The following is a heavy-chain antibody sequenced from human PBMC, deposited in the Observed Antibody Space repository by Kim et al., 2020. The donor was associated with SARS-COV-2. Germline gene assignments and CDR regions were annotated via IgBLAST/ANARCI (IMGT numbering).Heavy chain of an antibody. CDR2: IRSKANSYAT. CDR1: GFTFSGSA. D-gene: IGHD1-26*01. V-gene: IGHV3-73*01. Sequence: GGSLRLSCAASGFTFSGSAMHWVRQASGKGLEWVGRIRSKANSYATAYAASVKGRFTISRDDSKNTAYLQMNSLKTEDTAVYYCTRREIVGATIVDYWGQGTLVTVSS. J-gene: IGHJ4*02. CDR3: TRREIVGATIVDY.